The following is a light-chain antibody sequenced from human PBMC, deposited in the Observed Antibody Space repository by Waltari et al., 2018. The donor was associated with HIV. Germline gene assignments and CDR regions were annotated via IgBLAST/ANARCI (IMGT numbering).Light chain of an antibody. CDR2: GAT. J-gene: IGKJ3*01. V-gene: IGKV1-9*01. Sequence: SQDISTYLAWYQQKPEKAPKLLIYGATTLQTGVPSRFSGSGSGTEFTLTISSLQPEDVANFFCEQVGSFPPTFGPGTKLEIK. CDR3: EQVGSFPPT. CDR1: QDISTY.